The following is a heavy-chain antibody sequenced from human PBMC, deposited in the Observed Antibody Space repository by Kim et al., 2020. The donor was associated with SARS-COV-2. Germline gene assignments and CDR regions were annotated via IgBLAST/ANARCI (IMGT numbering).Heavy chain of an antibody. D-gene: IGHD1-1*01. Sequence: ASVKVSCKASGYTFTSYGISWVRQAPGQGLEWMGWISAYNGNTNYAQKLQGRVTMTTDKSTSTAYMELRSLRSDDTAVYYCARGENWSSLYYYYGMDVWGQGTTVTVSS. CDR3: ARGENWSSLYYYYGMDV. J-gene: IGHJ6*02. V-gene: IGHV1-18*01. CDR1: GYTFTSYG. CDR2: ISAYNGNT.